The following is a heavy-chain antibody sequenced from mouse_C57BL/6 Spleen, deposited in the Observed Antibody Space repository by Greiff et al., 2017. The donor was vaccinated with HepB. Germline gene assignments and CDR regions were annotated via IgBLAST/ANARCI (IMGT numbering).Heavy chain of an antibody. CDR2: IYPGDGDT. CDR1: GYAFSSYW. V-gene: IGHV1-80*01. D-gene: IGHD1-2*01. Sequence: VQLQQSGAELVKPGASVKISCKASGYAFSSYWMNWVKQRPGKGLEWIGQIYPGDGDTNYNGKFKGKATLTADKSSSKAYMQLSSLTSEDSAVYFCARSGGGYFWFAYWGQGTLVTVSA. J-gene: IGHJ3*01. CDR3: ARSGGGYFWFAY.